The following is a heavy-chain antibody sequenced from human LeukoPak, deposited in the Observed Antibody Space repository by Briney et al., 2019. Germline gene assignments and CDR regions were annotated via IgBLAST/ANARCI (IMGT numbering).Heavy chain of an antibody. CDR2: INHSGST. Sequence: PSETLSLTCAVYGGSFSGYYWSWIRQPPGKGLEWIGEINHSGSTNYNPSLKSRVTISVDTSKNQFSLKLNSVTAADTAVYYCARSPLWFGGPLTPYFDYWGQGTLVTVSS. CDR1: GGSFSGYY. J-gene: IGHJ4*02. V-gene: IGHV4-34*01. CDR3: ARSPLWFGGPLTPYFDY. D-gene: IGHD3-10*01.